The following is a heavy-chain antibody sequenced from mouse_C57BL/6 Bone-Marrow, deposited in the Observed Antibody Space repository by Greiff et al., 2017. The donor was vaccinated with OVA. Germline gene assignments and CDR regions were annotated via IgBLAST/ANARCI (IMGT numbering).Heavy chain of an antibody. CDR2: ISGGGGNT. CDR1: GFTFSSYT. CDR3: ASPGGNYERDY. V-gene: IGHV5-9*01. Sequence: EVKLVESGGGLVKPGGSLKLSCAASGFTFSSYTMSWVRQTPEKRLEWVATISGGGGNTYYPDSVKGRFTISRDNAKNTLYLQMSSLRSEDTALYYCASPGGNYERDYWGQGTSVTVSS. D-gene: IGHD2-1*01. J-gene: IGHJ4*01.